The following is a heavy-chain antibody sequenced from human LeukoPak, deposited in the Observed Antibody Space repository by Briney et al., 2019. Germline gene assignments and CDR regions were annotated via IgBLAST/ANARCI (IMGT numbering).Heavy chain of an antibody. CDR3: ARDWASIGGTGRALDY. V-gene: IGHV3-7*01. D-gene: IGHD3/OR15-3a*01. CDR1: GFTFSNYW. CDR2: IKGDGSEK. Sequence: PGGSLRLSCATSGFTFSNYWMSWVRQAPGKGLEWVANIKGDGSEKNYVDSVKVRFTISRDNSRNSLYVQMNSLRVEDTAVYYCARDWASIGGTGRALDYWGQGILVTVSS. J-gene: IGHJ4*02.